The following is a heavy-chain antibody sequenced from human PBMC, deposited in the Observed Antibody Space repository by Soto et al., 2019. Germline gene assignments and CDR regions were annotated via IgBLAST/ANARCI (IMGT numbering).Heavy chain of an antibody. Sequence: SETLSLTCTVSGGSISSYYWSWIRQPPGKGLEWIGYIYYSGSTNYNPSLKSRVTISVDTSKNQFSLKLSSVTAADTAVYYCARDLTGYSGYEDYYYYYMDVWGKGTTVTVSS. D-gene: IGHD5-12*01. J-gene: IGHJ6*03. CDR1: GGSISSYY. CDR2: IYYSGST. CDR3: ARDLTGYSGYEDYYYYYMDV. V-gene: IGHV4-59*01.